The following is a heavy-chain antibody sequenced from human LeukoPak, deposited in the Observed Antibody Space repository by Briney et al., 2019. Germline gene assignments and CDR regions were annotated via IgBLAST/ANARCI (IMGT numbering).Heavy chain of an antibody. CDR2: INPNSGGS. D-gene: IGHD6-13*01. Sequence: ASVKVSCKASGYTFSGYFLHWVRQAPGQGLEWMGWINPNSGGSKYAQKFQGRVTMTRDTSISTAYMELSSLTSDDTAVYYCARDGIYSRNFDAFDIWGQGTMVAVSS. V-gene: IGHV1-2*02. CDR1: GYTFSGYF. CDR3: ARDGIYSRNFDAFDI. J-gene: IGHJ3*02.